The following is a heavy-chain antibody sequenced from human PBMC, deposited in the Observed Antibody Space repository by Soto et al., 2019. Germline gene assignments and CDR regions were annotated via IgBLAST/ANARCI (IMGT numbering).Heavy chain of an antibody. D-gene: IGHD2-2*01. V-gene: IGHV3-30*18. Sequence: QVQLVESGGGVVQPGRSLRLSCAASGFTLSSFGMHWVRQAPGKGLEWVAVISYDGSNKYYADSVKGRFTISRDNSNNTLYLQMNSLRAEDTAVYYCAKDGRYCSGTSCDYYYYYYMDVWGKGTTVTVSS. CDR1: GFTLSSFG. J-gene: IGHJ6*03. CDR3: AKDGRYCSGTSCDYYYYYYMDV. CDR2: ISYDGSNK.